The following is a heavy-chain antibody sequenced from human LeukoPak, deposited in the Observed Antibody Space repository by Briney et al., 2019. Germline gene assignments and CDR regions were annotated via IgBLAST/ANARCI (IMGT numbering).Heavy chain of an antibody. CDR3: VRGSYGAYDY. D-gene: IGHD4-17*01. V-gene: IGHV3-48*01. Sequence: PGGSLRLSCAASGFTVSSNYMSWVRQAPGKGLEWVSYISSSSSTIYYADSVKGRFTISRDNAKNSLYLQMNSLRAEDTAVYYCVRGSYGAYDYWGQGSLVTVSS. CDR2: ISSSSSTI. CDR1: GFTVSSNY. J-gene: IGHJ4*02.